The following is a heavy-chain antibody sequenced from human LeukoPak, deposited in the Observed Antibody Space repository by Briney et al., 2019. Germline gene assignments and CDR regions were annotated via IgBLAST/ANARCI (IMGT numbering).Heavy chain of an antibody. J-gene: IGHJ4*02. Sequence: GGSLRLSCAASGFTFSSYAMSWVRQAPGKGLEWVSALSGSGGSTYHADSVKGRSTISRDNSKNTLYLQMNSLRAEDTAVYYCAKVGSEYYDSSGFDYWGQGTLVTVSS. CDR1: GFTFSSYA. D-gene: IGHD3-22*01. CDR3: AKVGSEYYDSSGFDY. CDR2: LSGSGGST. V-gene: IGHV3-23*01.